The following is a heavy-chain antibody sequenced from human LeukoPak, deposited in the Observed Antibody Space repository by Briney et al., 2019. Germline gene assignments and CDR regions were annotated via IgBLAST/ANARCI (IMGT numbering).Heavy chain of an antibody. CDR2: IKQDGSEK. CDR3: ARGRIAVAGTYIPSNWGPQLYYMDV. V-gene: IGHV3-7*01. J-gene: IGHJ6*03. CDR1: GFTFSSYL. D-gene: IGHD6-19*01. Sequence: GGSLRLSCAASGFTFSSYLMSWVRQAPGKGLEWVANIKQDGSEKYYVDSVKGRFTISRDNAKNSLYLQMNSLRAEDTAVYYCARGRIAVAGTYIPSNWGPQLYYMDVWGKGTTVTVSS.